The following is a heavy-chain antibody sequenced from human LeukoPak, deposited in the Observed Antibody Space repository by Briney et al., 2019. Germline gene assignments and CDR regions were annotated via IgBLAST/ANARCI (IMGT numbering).Heavy chain of an antibody. D-gene: IGHD5-18*01. Sequence: ASVKVSCKASGYTFTSYDINWVRQAPGQGLEWMGWMNPNSGNTGYAQKFQGRVTMTRNTSISTAYMELSSLRSEDTAVYYCARGRRVHSYGFNNWFDPWGQGTLVTVSS. CDR3: ARGRRVHSYGFNNWFDP. J-gene: IGHJ5*02. V-gene: IGHV1-8*01. CDR2: MNPNSGNT. CDR1: GYTFTSYD.